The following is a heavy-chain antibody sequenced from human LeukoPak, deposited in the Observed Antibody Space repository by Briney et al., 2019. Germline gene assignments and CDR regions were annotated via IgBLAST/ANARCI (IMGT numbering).Heavy chain of an antibody. CDR3: ARAPCGGDCYFRVAAFDI. D-gene: IGHD2-21*02. CDR2: IYYSGST. CDR1: GGSISSYY. Sequence: SETLSLTCTVSGGSISSYYWGWIRQPPGKGLEWLGYIYYSGSTNYNPSLKSRVTISVDTSKNQFSLKLSSVTAADTAVYYCARAPCGGDCYFRVAAFDIWGQGTMVTVSS. V-gene: IGHV4-59*01. J-gene: IGHJ3*02.